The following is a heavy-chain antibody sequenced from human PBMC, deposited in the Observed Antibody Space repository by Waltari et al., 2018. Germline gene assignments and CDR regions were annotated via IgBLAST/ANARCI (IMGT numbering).Heavy chain of an antibody. V-gene: IGHV3-21*01. CDR3: ARGFIAAAGTGDYVDY. D-gene: IGHD6-13*01. J-gene: IGHJ4*02. CDR2: ISSSRSYI. CDR1: GFTFSSYS. Sequence: EVQLVESGGGLVKPGGSLRLSCAASGFTFSSYSMNWVRQAPGKGLEWVSSISSSRSYIDYADSVKGRFTISRDNAKNSLYLQMNSLRAEDTAVYYCARGFIAAAGTGDYVDYWGQGTLVTVSS.